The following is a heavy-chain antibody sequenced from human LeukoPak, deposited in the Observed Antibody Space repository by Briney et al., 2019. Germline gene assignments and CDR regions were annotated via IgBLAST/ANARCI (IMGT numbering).Heavy chain of an antibody. J-gene: IGHJ5*02. CDR3: ARDPGAVTTPSNWFDP. Sequence: ASVKVSCKASGYTFTGYYMHWVRQAPGQGLEWMGWINPNSGGTNYAQKFQGRVTMTRDTSISTAYMELSRLRSDDTAVYYCARDPGAVTTPSNWFDPWGQGTLVTVSS. CDR2: INPNSGGT. D-gene: IGHD4-17*01. V-gene: IGHV1-2*02. CDR1: GYTFTGYY.